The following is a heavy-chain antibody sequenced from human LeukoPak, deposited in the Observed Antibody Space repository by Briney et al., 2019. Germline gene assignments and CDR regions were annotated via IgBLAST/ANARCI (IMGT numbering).Heavy chain of an antibody. Sequence: PGASLRLSCAASGFTFSSYAMSWVRQAPGKGLEWVSAISGSGGSTYYADSVKGRFTISRDNSKNTLYLQMNSLRAEDMAVYYCARRQPSYFDYWGQGTLVTVSS. D-gene: IGHD1-1*01. V-gene: IGHV3-23*01. J-gene: IGHJ4*02. CDR1: GFTFSSYA. CDR2: ISGSGGST. CDR3: ARRQPSYFDY.